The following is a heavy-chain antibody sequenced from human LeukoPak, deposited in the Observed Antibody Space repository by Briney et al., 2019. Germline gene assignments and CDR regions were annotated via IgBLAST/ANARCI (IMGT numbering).Heavy chain of an antibody. CDR3: AKEPIEQWLVLNYFDY. V-gene: IGHV3-23*01. J-gene: IGHJ4*02. Sequence: GGSLRLSCAASGFTLSSYAMSWVRQAPGKGLEWVSAISGSGDNTYYADSVKGRFTFSRDNSKNTLYLQMNSLRADDTAVYYCAKEPIEQWLVLNYFDYWGQGTLVTVSS. CDR1: GFTLSSYA. CDR2: ISGSGDNT. D-gene: IGHD6-19*01.